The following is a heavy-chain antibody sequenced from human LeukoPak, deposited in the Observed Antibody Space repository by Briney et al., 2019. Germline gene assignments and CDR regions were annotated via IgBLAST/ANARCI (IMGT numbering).Heavy chain of an antibody. CDR3: ARVVYSSGWLWSIYMDV. CDR2: INTNTGNP. V-gene: IGHV7-4-1*02. D-gene: IGHD6-19*01. Sequence: ASVKVSCKASGYTFTSYAMNWVRQAPGQGLEWMGWINTNTGNPTYAQGFTGRFVFSLDTSVSTAYLQISSLKAEDTAVYYCARVVYSSGWLWSIYMDVWGKGTTVTVSS. J-gene: IGHJ6*03. CDR1: GYTFTSYA.